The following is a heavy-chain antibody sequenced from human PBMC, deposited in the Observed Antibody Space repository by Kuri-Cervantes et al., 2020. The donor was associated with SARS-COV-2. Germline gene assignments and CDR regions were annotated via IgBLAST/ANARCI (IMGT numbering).Heavy chain of an antibody. D-gene: IGHD3-3*01. CDR2: IYYSGST. CDR3: ARAGGQTYYDFWSGYYTRDPLYYYGMDV. CDR1: GGSISSYY. Sequence: SETLSLTCTVSGGSISSYYWSWIRQPPGKGLEWIGYIYYSGSTNYNPSLKSRVTISVDTSKNQFSLKLSSVTAADTAVYYCARAGGQTYYDFWSGYYTRDPLYYYGMDVWGQGTTVTVSS. J-gene: IGHJ6*02. V-gene: IGHV4-59*01.